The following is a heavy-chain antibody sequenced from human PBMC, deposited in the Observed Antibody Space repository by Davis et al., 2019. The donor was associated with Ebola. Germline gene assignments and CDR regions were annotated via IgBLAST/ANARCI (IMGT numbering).Heavy chain of an antibody. CDR2: MNPKSGNT. CDR3: ARGCSSDRCFMGAFDI. V-gene: IGHV1-8*03. D-gene: IGHD6-19*01. Sequence: ASVKVSCKASGYTFTHYDINWVRQATGQGLEWMGWMNPKSGNTGYEQKFQGRVTITRSTSISTVYMELSSLRSDDTAVYYCARGCSSDRCFMGAFDIWGQGTMVTVSS. J-gene: IGHJ3*02. CDR1: GYTFTHYD.